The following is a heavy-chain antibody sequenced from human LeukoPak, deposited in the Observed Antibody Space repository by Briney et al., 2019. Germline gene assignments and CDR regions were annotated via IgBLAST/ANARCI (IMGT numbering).Heavy chain of an antibody. CDR2: ISAYNGNT. CDR1: GYTFTSYG. D-gene: IGHD5-18*01. Sequence: ASVKVSCKASGYTFTSYGIGWVRQAPGQGLEWMGWISAYNGNTNYAQKLQGRVTMTTDTSTSTAYMELRSLRSDDTAVYYCARASWIQLWFDYWGQGTLVTVSS. V-gene: IGHV1-18*01. CDR3: ARASWIQLWFDY. J-gene: IGHJ4*02.